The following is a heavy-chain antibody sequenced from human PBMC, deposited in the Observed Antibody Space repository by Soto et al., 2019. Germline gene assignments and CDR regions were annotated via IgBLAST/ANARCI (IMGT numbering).Heavy chain of an antibody. CDR1: GFTFSSYS. CDR3: ARDDIVVVPAATSYGRDV. J-gene: IGHJ6*02. D-gene: IGHD2-2*01. V-gene: IGHV3-48*02. CDR2: ISSSSSTI. Sequence: GGSLRLSCAASGFTFSSYSMNWVRQAPGKGLEWVSYISSSSSTIYYADSVKGRFTISRDNAKNSLYLQMNSLRDEDTAVYYCARDDIVVVPAATSYGRDVWGQGTTVTVSS.